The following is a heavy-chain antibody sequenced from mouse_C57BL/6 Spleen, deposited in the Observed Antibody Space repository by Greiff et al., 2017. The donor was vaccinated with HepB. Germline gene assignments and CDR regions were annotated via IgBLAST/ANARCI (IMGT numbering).Heavy chain of an antibody. V-gene: IGHV1-82*01. CDR2: IYPGDGDT. J-gene: IGHJ3*01. Sequence: VKLMESGPELVKPGASVKISCKASGYAFSSSWMNWVKQRPGKGLEWIGRIYPGDGDTNYNGKFKGKATLTADKSSSTAYMQLSSLTSEDSAVYFCAPLGGYDYDWFAYWGQGTLVTVSA. D-gene: IGHD2-4*01. CDR1: GYAFSSSW. CDR3: APLGGYDYDWFAY.